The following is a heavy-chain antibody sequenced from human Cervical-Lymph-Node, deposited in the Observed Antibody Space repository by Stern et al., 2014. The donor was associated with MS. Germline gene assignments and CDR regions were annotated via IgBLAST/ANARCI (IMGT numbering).Heavy chain of an antibody. V-gene: IGHV1-8*01. Sequence: QLVQSGAEVKKPGASVKVSCRVSGYTFRSFDINWVRQAAGQGLEWMGWMKPSSGDTGYAKEFQDRITMTRDTSINTAYMELSSLRSQDTAVYYCARDDSRTAFDIWGQGTMVTVSS. J-gene: IGHJ3*02. CDR1: GYTFRSFD. CDR3: ARDDSRTAFDI. CDR2: MKPSSGDT. D-gene: IGHD4-11*01.